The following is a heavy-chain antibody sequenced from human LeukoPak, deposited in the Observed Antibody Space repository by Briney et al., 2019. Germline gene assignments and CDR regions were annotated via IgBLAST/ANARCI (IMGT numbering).Heavy chain of an antibody. V-gene: IGHV1-69*13. Sequence: SVKVSCKASGDTFSSYAISWVRQAPGQGLEWMGGIIPIFGTANYAQKFQGRVTITADESTSTAYMELSSLRSEDTAVYYCARVMRSGQIWFGLDYWGQGTLVTVSS. D-gene: IGHD3-10*01. CDR2: IIPIFGTA. CDR1: GDTFSSYA. CDR3: ARVMRSGQIWFGLDY. J-gene: IGHJ4*02.